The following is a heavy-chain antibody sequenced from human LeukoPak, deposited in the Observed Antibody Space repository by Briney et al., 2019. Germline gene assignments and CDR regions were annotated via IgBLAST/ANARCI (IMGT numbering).Heavy chain of an antibody. Sequence: GRSLRLSCAASGFTVSSNYMSWVRQAPGKGLEWVSVIYSGGSAYYADSVKGRFTISRDNSKNTLYLQMNSLRAEDTAVYYCARDLAVDYWGPGTLVTVSS. V-gene: IGHV3-53*01. CDR3: ARDLAVDY. CDR1: GFTVSSNY. J-gene: IGHJ4*02. CDR2: IYSGGSA.